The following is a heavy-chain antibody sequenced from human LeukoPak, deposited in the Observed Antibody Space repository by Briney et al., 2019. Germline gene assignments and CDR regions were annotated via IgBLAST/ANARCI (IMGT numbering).Heavy chain of an antibody. CDR3: ARDRTIFGVVINWFDP. CDR1: GYTFTSYG. CDR2: ISAYNGNT. J-gene: IGHJ5*02. V-gene: IGHV1-18*01. Sequence: ASVKVSCKASGYTFTSYGISWVRQAPGQGLEWMGWISAYNGNTNYAQKLQGRVTMTTDTSTSTAYMELRSLRSDDTAVYYCARDRTIFGVVINWFDPWGQGTLVTVSS. D-gene: IGHD3-3*01.